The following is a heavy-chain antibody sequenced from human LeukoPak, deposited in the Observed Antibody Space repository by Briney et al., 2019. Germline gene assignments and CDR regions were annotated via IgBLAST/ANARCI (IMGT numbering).Heavy chain of an antibody. CDR2: MSGSGGVT. V-gene: IGHV3-23*01. CDR3: AKDKAVVTSRSFDY. D-gene: IGHD4-23*01. J-gene: IGHJ4*02. Sequence: GGSLRLSCAASGFTFSSYSMNWVRQSPGKGLEWVASMSGSGGVTFYADSVKGRFTISRDNAKNTLYLQMNNLRVEDTAVFYCAKDKAVVTSRSFDYWGQGTLVTVSS. CDR1: GFTFSSYS.